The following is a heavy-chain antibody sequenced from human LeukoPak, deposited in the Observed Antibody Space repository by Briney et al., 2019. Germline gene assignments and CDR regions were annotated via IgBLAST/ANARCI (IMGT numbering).Heavy chain of an antibody. CDR1: GFIFSDYA. CDR2: IRCDGGNT. V-gene: IGHV3-30*02. D-gene: IGHD3-22*01. CDR3: AKDEVVPGYYYTDV. Sequence: PGGSLRLSCAASGFIFSDYAMQWVRQAPGMGLEWVAFIRCDGGNTYYADFVKGRFTISRDNSKNTMYLQMNSLNAQDTAVYYCAKDEVVPGYYYTDVWGRGTTVTISS. J-gene: IGHJ6*03.